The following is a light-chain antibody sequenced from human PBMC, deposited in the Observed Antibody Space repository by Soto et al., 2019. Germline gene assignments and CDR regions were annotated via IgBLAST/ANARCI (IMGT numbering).Light chain of an antibody. V-gene: IGKV1-39*01. Sequence: DLQMTQSPSSLSASVGDTVTITCRARQTMSSYLNWYQQKAWKAPKLLIYATSSVQDGVPSRFSGSESGTDFFLTVTSLQPEDSATYYSQQSYAFGQGTKLEIK. CDR2: ATS. J-gene: IGKJ2*01. CDR1: QTMSSY. CDR3: QQSYA.